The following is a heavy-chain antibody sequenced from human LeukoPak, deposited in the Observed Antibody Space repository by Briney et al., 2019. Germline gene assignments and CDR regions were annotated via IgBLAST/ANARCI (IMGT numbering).Heavy chain of an antibody. Sequence: ASVKVSCKASGYVFTGYYIHWVRQAPGQGLEWMGWINPNNGGTNYVQKLQGRVTITRDTHISTAYMELSRLRSDDTAVYYCATIRYGSGSYYPFDYWGEGTLVTVSS. V-gene: IGHV1-2*02. J-gene: IGHJ4*02. D-gene: IGHD3-10*01. CDR1: GYVFTGYY. CDR3: ATIRYGSGSYYPFDY. CDR2: INPNNGGT.